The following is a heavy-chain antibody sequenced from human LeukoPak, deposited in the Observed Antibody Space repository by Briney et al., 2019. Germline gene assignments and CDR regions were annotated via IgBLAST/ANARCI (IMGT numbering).Heavy chain of an antibody. Sequence: SETLSLTCTVSGGPISSSSYYWGWIRQPPGKGLEWIGSIYYSGSTYYNPSLKSRVTISVDTSKNQFSLKLSSVTAADTAVYYCASGAIAARDYWGQGTLVTVSS. CDR1: GGPISSSSYY. J-gene: IGHJ4*02. V-gene: IGHV4-39*01. CDR2: IYYSGST. CDR3: ASGAIAARDY. D-gene: IGHD6-6*01.